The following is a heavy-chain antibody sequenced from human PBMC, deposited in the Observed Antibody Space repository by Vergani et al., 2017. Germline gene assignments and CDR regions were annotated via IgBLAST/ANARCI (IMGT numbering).Heavy chain of an antibody. V-gene: IGHV3-43*01. CDR2: ISWDGGST. J-gene: IGHJ6*02. CDR3: AKDMGRGSSWSLGGYYYYYGMDV. CDR1: GFTFDDYT. D-gene: IGHD6-13*01. Sequence: EVQLVESGGVEVQPGGSLRLSCAASGFTFDDYTMHWVRQAPGKGLEWVSLISWDGGSTYYADSVKGRFTISRDNSKNSLYLQMNSLRTEDTALYYCAKDMGRGSSWSLGGYYYYYGMDVWGQGTTVTVSS.